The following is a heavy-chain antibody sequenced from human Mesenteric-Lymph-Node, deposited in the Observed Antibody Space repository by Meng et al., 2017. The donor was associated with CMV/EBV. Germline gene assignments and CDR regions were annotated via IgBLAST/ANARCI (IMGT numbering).Heavy chain of an antibody. CDR3: ARVGTWRQPLGY. J-gene: IGHJ4*02. Sequence: ESLKISCTVSGGSISSSSYYWGWIRQPPGKGLEWIGSIYYSGSTYYNPSLKSRVTISVDTSKNQFSLKLSSVTAADTAVYYCARVGTWRQPLGYWGQGTLVTVSS. CDR1: GGSISSSSYY. D-gene: IGHD5-18*01. CDR2: IYYSGST. V-gene: IGHV4-39*07.